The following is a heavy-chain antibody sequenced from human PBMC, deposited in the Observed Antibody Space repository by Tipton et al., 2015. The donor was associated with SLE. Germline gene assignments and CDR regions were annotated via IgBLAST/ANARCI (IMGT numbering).Heavy chain of an antibody. Sequence: SLRLSCAASGFTFDDYAMHWVRQAPGKGLEWVSGISWNSGSIGYADSVKGRFTISRDNSKNTLYLQMNSLRAEDTAVYYCARHQGTTGFYFDYWGQGALVTISS. V-gene: IGHV3-9*01. D-gene: IGHD1-1*01. CDR2: ISWNSGSI. J-gene: IGHJ4*02. CDR1: GFTFDDYA. CDR3: ARHQGTTGFYFDY.